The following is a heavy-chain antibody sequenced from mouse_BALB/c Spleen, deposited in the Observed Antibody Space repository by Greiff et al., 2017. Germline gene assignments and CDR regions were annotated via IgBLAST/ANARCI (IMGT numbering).Heavy chain of an antibody. Sequence: QVQLKESGPGLVAPSQSLSITCTVSGFSLTGYGVNWVRQPPGKGLEWLGIIWGDGSTDYNSALKSRLSISKDNSKSQVFLKMNSLQTDETARYYCAREGYDGASYAMDDWGQGTSVTVAS. CDR1: GFSLTGYG. J-gene: IGHJ4*01. V-gene: IGHV2-6-7*01. D-gene: IGHD2-14*01. CDR3: AREGYDGASYAMDD. CDR2: IWGDGST.